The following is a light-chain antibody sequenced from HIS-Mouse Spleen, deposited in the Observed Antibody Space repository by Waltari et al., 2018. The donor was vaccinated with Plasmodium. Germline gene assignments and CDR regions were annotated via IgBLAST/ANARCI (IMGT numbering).Light chain of an antibody. CDR1: SSDVGRSNL. CDR2: EGS. J-gene: IGLJ1*01. V-gene: IGLV2-23*01. Sequence: QSALTQPASVSGSPGQSITISCTGTSSDVGRSNLFSWYQQHPGKAPKLMIYEGSKRPSGVSNRFSGSKSGNTASLTISGLQAEDEADYYCCSYAGSSTYVFGTGTKVTVL. CDR3: CSYAGSSTYV.